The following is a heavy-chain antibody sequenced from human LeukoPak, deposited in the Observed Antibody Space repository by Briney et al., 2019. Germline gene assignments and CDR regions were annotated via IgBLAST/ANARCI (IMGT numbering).Heavy chain of an antibody. CDR3: ARDGEWDSSSSWSLDAFDI. CDR1: GFTVSSNY. V-gene: IGHV3-53*01. J-gene: IGHJ3*02. CDR2: IYSGGST. Sequence: GGSLRLSCAASGFTVSSNYMSWVRQAPGKGLEWVSVIYSGGSTYYADSVKGRFTISRDNSKNTLYLQMNSLRGEDTATYYCARDGEWDSSSSWSLDAFDIWGQGTMVTVSS. D-gene: IGHD6-13*01.